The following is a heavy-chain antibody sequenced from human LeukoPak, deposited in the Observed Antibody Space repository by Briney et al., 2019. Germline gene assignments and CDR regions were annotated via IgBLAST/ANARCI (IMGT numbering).Heavy chain of an antibody. D-gene: IGHD4-17*01. CDR2: IYYSGST. Sequence: PSETLSLTCTVSGGSISGTSYYWGWIRQPPGKGLEWIGSIYYSGSTYYNPSLKSRVTISVDTSKNQFSLKLSSVTAADTAVYYCARLGVTTSSYWGQGTLVTVSS. J-gene: IGHJ4*02. CDR1: GGSISGTSYY. V-gene: IGHV4-39*07. CDR3: ARLGVTTSSY.